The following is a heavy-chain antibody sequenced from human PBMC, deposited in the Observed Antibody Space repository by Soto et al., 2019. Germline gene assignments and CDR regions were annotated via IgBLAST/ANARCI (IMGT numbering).Heavy chain of an antibody. CDR2: ISYDGSNK. V-gene: IGHV3-30-3*01. J-gene: IGHJ4*02. CDR3: AAGIRFLEWLPLDY. CDR1: GFTFSSYA. D-gene: IGHD3-3*01. Sequence: PGGSLRLSCAASGFTFSSYAMHWVRQAPGKGLEWVAVISYDGSNKYYADPVKGRFTISRDNSKNTLYLQMNSLRAEDTAVYYCAAGIRFLEWLPLDYWGQGTLVTVSS.